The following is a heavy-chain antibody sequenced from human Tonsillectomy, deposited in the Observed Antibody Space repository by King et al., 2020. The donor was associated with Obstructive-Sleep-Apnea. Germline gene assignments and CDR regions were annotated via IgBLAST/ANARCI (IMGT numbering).Heavy chain of an antibody. J-gene: IGHJ4*02. D-gene: IGHD3-10*01. CDR1: GYTCTGYY. CDR2: ISPNSGAT. CDR3: ARDMSAYDSTSPAY. V-gene: IGHV1-2*02. Sequence: VQLLQSGAEVKKPGASVKVSCKASGYTCTGYYIHWVREAPGQGLEWMGWISPNSGATKYAQKFKDRVTMTRDTSINTAYMDLSRLRSDDTAIYYCARDMSAYDSTSPAYWGQGTLVTVSS.